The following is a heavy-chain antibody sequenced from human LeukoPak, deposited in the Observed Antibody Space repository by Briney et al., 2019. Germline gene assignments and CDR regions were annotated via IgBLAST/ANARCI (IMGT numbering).Heavy chain of an antibody. CDR3: ARDAPVNTALDY. Sequence: GGSLRLSCAASGFTFVSYCMHWVRQAPGKGLVWVSRINGNGSSTNCADSVKGRLTISRDNAKNTLYLARNSLRAEDTAVYYCARDAPVNTALDYGGQGTRVSVSS. CDR2: INGNGSST. D-gene: IGHD5-18*01. J-gene: IGHJ4*02. CDR1: GFTFVSYC. V-gene: IGHV3-74*01.